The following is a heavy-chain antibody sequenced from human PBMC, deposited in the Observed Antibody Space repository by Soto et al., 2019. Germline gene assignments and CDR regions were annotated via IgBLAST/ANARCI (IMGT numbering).Heavy chain of an antibody. CDR3: ARVATVTTGFLGRYYYGMAV. J-gene: IGHJ6*02. CDR1: GGSISSGGYY. CDR2: IYYSGST. Sequence: QVQLQESGPGLVKPSQTLSLTCTVSGGSISSGGYYWSWIRQHPGKGLEWIGYIYYSGSTYYNTSRKSRLTISVDTSKNQFALKLSSVTAAATAVYYCARVATVTTGFLGRYYYGMAVWGQGTTVTVSS. V-gene: IGHV4-31*03. D-gene: IGHD4-4*01.